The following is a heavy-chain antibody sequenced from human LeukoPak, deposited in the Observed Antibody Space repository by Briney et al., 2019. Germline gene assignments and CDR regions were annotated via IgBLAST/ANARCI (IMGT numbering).Heavy chain of an antibody. D-gene: IGHD1-26*01. V-gene: IGHV3-23*01. CDR3: AKDLVGATNFDL. CDR1: GFTFSLYW. CDR2: ISGSGGST. J-gene: IGHJ2*01. Sequence: GGSLRLSCAASGFTFSLYWMHWVRQAPGKGLEWVSAISGSGGSTYYADSVKGRFTISRDNSKNTLYLQMNSLRAEDTAVYYCAKDLVGATNFDLWGRGTLVTVSS.